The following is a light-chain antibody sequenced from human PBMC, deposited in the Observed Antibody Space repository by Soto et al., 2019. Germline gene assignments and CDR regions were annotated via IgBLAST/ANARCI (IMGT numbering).Light chain of an antibody. CDR2: YTS. Sequence: IVFTQSPATLSSSPGETATLSCRASQYVGTRLAWYQHKPGQAPRLLIYYTSNRATGITARFSGSGSGTDFTLTINSLAPEDFAIYYCHPRQSWPRTVGPGTQVEIK. V-gene: IGKV3-11*01. CDR1: QYVGTR. J-gene: IGKJ1*01. CDR3: HPRQSWPRT.